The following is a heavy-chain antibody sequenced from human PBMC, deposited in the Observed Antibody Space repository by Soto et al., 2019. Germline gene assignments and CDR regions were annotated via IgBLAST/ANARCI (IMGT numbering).Heavy chain of an antibody. J-gene: IGHJ4*02. D-gene: IGHD3-9*01. V-gene: IGHV3-23*01. CDR2: INARADST. CDR1: GFTFSSYA. CDR3: AKDGQMAILTGYDY. Sequence: GGSLRLSCAASGFTFSSYAMTWVRQAPGKGLEWVSGINARADSTKYADSVKGRFTISRDNSKNTLYLQMNSLRAEDTAVYYCAKDGQMAILTGYDYWGQGTLVTVSS.